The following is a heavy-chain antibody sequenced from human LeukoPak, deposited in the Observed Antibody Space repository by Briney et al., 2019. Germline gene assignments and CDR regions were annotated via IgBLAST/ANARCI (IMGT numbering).Heavy chain of an antibody. V-gene: IGHV4-34*01. CDR3: ARADGDYVDWFDP. CDR1: GGSFNGYY. CDR2: INHSGST. D-gene: IGHD4-17*01. J-gene: IGHJ5*02. Sequence: SETLSLTCAVYGGSFNGYYWSWIRQPPGKGLEWIGEINHSGSTNYNPSLKSRVTISVDTSKNQFSLKLSSVTAADTAVYYCARADGDYVDWFDPWGQGTLVPVSS.